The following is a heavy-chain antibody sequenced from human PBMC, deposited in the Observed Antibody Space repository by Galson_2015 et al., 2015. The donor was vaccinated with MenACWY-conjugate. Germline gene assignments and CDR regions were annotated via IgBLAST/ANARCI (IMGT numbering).Heavy chain of an antibody. Sequence: QSGAAVKKPGESLTISCPGSGYIFSTYWLAWVRQMPGKGLEWMGMIYPGDTYIRNNPSFEGQVTMSVDKSISTAYLRWSSLKASDPAMYYCAGRLIANFGDAFDFWGQGAMGTVSS. V-gene: IGHV5-51*01. J-gene: IGHJ3*01. CDR2: IYPGDTYI. CDR3: AGRLIANFGDAFDF. D-gene: IGHD2-21*01. CDR1: GYIFSTYW.